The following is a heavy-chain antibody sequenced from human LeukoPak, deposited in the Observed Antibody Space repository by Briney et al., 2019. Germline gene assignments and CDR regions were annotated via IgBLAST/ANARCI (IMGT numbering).Heavy chain of an antibody. D-gene: IGHD3-10*01. CDR2: INPSGGST. Sequence: ASVKVSCKASGYTFTSYYMHWVRQAPGQGLEWMGIINPSGGSTSYAQKFQGRVTMTRDTSTSTVYMELSSLRSEDTAVYYCARDLRPYYYGSGSSRIFDYWGQGTLVTVSS. CDR3: ARDLRPYYYGSGSSRIFDY. CDR1: GYTFTSYY. J-gene: IGHJ4*02. V-gene: IGHV1-46*01.